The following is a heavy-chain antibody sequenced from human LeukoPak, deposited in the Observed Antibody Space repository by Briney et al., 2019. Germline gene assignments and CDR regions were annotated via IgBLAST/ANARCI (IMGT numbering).Heavy chain of an antibody. D-gene: IGHD6-13*01. V-gene: IGHV1-2*02. CDR1: GYTFTGYY. CDR3: ARAPYYSSSTFDP. Sequence: LWASVKVSCKASGYTFTGYYMHWVRQAPGQGLEWMGWINPNSGGTNYAQKFQGRVTMTRDTSISTAYMELSRLRSDDTAVYYCARAPYYSSSTFDPWGQGTLVTVSS. CDR2: INPNSGGT. J-gene: IGHJ5*02.